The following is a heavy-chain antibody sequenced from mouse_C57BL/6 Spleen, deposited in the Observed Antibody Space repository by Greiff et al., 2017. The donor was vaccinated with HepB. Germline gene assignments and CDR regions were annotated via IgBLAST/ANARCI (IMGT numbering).Heavy chain of an antibody. Sequence: QVQLQQPGAELVKPGASVKLSCKASGYTFTSYWMHWVKQRPGQGLEWIGMIHPNSGSTNYNEKFKSKATLTDDKSSSTAYMQLSSLTSEDSAVYYCAQLGREYFDYWGQGTTLTVSS. J-gene: IGHJ2*01. V-gene: IGHV1-64*01. D-gene: IGHD4-1*02. CDR2: IHPNSGST. CDR1: GYTFTSYW. CDR3: AQLGREYFDY.